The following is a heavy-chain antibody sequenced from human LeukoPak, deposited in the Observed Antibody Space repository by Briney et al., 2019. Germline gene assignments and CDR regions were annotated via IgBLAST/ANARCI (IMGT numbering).Heavy chain of an antibody. J-gene: IGHJ4*02. CDR1: GGSLKSCY. D-gene: IGHD2/OR15-2a*01. CDR3: AGHHPRNTVDF. Sequence: PSETLSLTCSVSGGSLKSCYWNWIRQPPGKGLEWIAYISDIGSINYNPSLKSRVTISLDTSKNQFSLKLSSVTAADTAVYYCAGHHPRNTVDFWGQGTLVTVSS. CDR2: ISDIGSI. V-gene: IGHV4-59*08.